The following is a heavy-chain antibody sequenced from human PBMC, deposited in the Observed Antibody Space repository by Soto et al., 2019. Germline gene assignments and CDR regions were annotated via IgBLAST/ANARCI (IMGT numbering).Heavy chain of an antibody. J-gene: IGHJ5*02. CDR1: GYTFTSSA. CDR2: MNPNNGNT. V-gene: IGHV1-8*01. CDR3: VRVRSDSSWRQSGWCDP. Sequence: QVQLVQSGAEVKKPGASVKVSCKASGYTFTSSAINWVRQASGQGLEWMGWMNPNNGNTVYAEKFQGRVTMTRDTSMTTANRDLSSLTSEDTATYYCVRVRSDSSWRQSGWCDPWGPGTLVNVSS. D-gene: IGHD6-13*01.